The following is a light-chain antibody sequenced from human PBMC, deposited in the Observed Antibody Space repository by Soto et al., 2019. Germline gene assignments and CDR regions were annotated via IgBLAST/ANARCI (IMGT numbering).Light chain of an antibody. CDR2: AAS. V-gene: IGKV1-39*01. CDR3: QQGYNIPRT. J-gene: IGKJ1*01. CDR1: QSISNY. Sequence: DIQMTQSPSSLSAFVGDRVTITCRASQSISNYLHWYQQKPGKAPKLLIFAASSLQSGVPSRFSGSGSGTDFALTISSLQPEDFATYYCQQGYNIPRTFGQGTKLDIK.